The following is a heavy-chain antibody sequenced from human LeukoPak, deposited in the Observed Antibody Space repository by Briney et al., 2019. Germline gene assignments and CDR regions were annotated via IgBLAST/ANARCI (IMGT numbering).Heavy chain of an antibody. J-gene: IGHJ4*02. CDR2: ISAYNGNT. Sequence: ASVKVSCKASGYTFTSYGISWVRQAPGQGLEWMGWISAYNGNTNYAQKLQGRVTMTTDTSTSTAYMELRSLRSDDTAVYYCARDLGRMVRGVIIPGTRIDYWGQGTLVTVSS. D-gene: IGHD3-10*01. CDR1: GYTFTSYG. V-gene: IGHV1-18*01. CDR3: ARDLGRMVRGVIIPGTRIDY.